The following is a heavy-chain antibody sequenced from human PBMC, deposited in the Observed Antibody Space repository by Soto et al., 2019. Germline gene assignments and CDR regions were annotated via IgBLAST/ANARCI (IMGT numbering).Heavy chain of an antibody. CDR1: GGSISSYY. CDR2: IYFRGTT. CDR3: ARMNYYDTSGYPFDY. V-gene: IGHV4-59*01. D-gene: IGHD3-22*01. J-gene: IGHJ4*02. Sequence: LSETLSLTCTVSGGSISSYYWSWIRQPPWKGLEWIGYIYFRGTTNYNPSLKSRVTMSADTSKNQFSLKLNSVTAADTAVYYCARMNYYDTSGYPFDYWGQGMMVTV.